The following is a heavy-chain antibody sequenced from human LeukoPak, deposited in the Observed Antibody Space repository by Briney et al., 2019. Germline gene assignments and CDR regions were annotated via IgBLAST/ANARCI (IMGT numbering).Heavy chain of an antibody. V-gene: IGHV4-59*01. CDR3: ARGTLAGRGYYYMDV. CDR2: IYYSGST. J-gene: IGHJ6*03. Sequence: SETLSLTCTVSGGSISSYYWSWIRQPPGKGLKWIGSIYYSGSTYYNPSLKSRVTISVDMSKNQFSLKLSSVTAADTAVYYCARGTLAGRGYYYMDVWGKGTTVTVSS. CDR1: GGSISSYY. D-gene: IGHD1-1*01.